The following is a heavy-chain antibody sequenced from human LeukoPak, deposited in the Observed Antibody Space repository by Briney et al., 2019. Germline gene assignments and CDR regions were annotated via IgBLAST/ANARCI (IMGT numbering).Heavy chain of an antibody. CDR1: GYSISSGYY. CDR3: AKVSTSSHAARGYSSSWYLVY. D-gene: IGHD6-13*01. V-gene: IGHV4-38-2*02. CDR2: IYHSGST. Sequence: SETLSLTCTVSGYSISSGYYWGWIRPPPGKGLEWIGSIYHSGSTYYNPSLKSRVTISVDTSKNQFSLKLSSVTAADTAVYYCAKVSTSSHAARGYSSSWYLVYWGQGTLVTVSS. J-gene: IGHJ4*02.